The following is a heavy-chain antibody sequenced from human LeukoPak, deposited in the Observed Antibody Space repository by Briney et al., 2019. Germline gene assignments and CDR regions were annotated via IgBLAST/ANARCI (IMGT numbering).Heavy chain of an antibody. CDR2: ISYDGSNK. J-gene: IGHJ5*02. V-gene: IGHV3-30-3*01. CDR1: GFTFSSYA. CDR3: ARDNPTYYYDSSGP. Sequence: QSGGSLRLSCAASGFTFSSYAMHWVRQAPGKGLEWVAVISYDGSNKYYADSVKGRFTISRDNSKNTLYLQMNSLRAEDTAVYYCARDNPTYYYDSSGPWGQGTLVTVSS. D-gene: IGHD3-22*01.